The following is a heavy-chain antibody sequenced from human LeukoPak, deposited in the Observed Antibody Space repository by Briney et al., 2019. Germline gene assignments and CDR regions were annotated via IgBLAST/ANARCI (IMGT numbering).Heavy chain of an antibody. D-gene: IGHD6-13*01. CDR2: INPNSGGT. CDR3: ARRDLVAAAGSDY. CDR1: VYTFTGYY. Sequence: ASVKVSFKASVYTFTGYYMHWVRQAPGQGLEWMGWINPNSGGTNYAQKFQGRVTMTRDTSISTAYMELSRLRSADTAVSYCARRDLVAAAGSDYWGQGTLVTVSS. V-gene: IGHV1-2*02. J-gene: IGHJ4*02.